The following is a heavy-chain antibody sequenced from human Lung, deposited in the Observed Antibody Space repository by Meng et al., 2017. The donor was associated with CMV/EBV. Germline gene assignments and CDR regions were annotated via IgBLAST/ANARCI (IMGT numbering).Heavy chain of an antibody. V-gene: IGHV4-31*03. Sequence: SETLSLTCSVSGDSMSRCNHYWSWIRQHPGKGLEWIGHIYFTGSNYYNPSLRSRVTMSMYKSKNQFSLRLRSVTASDTDLYSCVTAVAAAGHGWLDPWGQGSLVTVSS. J-gene: IGHJ5*02. CDR1: GDSMSRCNHY. CDR2: IYFTGSN. CDR3: VTAVAAAGHGWLDP. D-gene: IGHD6-13*01.